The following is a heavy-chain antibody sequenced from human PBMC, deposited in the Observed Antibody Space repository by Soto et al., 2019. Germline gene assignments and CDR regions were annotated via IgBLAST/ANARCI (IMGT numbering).Heavy chain of an antibody. D-gene: IGHD1-7*01. CDR1: GFTFSSYG. J-gene: IGHJ6*02. CDR2: IWYDGSNK. CDR3: AREGLELELRNYYYGMDV. V-gene: IGHV3-33*01. Sequence: QLGGSLRLSCAASGFTFSSYGMHWVRQAPGKGLEWVAVIWYDGSNKYYADSVKGRFTISRDNSKNTLYLQMNSLRAEDTAVYYCAREGLELELRNYYYGMDVWGQGTTVTVSS.